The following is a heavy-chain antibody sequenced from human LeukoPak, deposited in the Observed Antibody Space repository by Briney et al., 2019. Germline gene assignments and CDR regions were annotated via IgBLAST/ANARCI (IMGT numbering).Heavy chain of an antibody. Sequence: PGGSLRLSCAASGFTFSSYWMSWVRQAPGKGLEWVVNIKQDGSEKYYVDSVKGRFTISRDNAKNSLYLQMNSLRAEDTAVYYCARARAELLWFGELYRFDPWGQGTLVTVSS. CDR1: GFTFSSYW. J-gene: IGHJ5*02. CDR3: ARARAELLWFGELYRFDP. CDR2: IKQDGSEK. D-gene: IGHD3-10*01. V-gene: IGHV3-7*01.